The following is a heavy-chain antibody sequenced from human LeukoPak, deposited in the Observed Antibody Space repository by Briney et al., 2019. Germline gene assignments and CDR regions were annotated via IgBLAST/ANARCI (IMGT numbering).Heavy chain of an antibody. V-gene: IGHV3-21*01. J-gene: IGHJ3*02. CDR3: ARVSTPWFSDILPDDAFDI. Sequence: GGSLTLSCAASGFTVSSNYMSWVRQAPGKGLEWVSSISSSSNYIYNADSVKGRFPISRDNAKNSLYLQINSLKAEDTGVCYCARVSTPWFSDILPDDAFDIWARGTMVSVSS. D-gene: IGHD3-9*01. CDR2: ISSSSNYI. CDR1: GFTVSSNY.